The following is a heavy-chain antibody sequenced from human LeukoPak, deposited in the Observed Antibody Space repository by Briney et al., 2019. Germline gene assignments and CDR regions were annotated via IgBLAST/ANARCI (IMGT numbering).Heavy chain of an antibody. CDR2: ISGSGGST. Sequence: GGSLRLSCAASGFTFSSYAMSWVRQAPGKGLEWVSAISGSGGSTYYADSVKGRFTISRDNSKNTLYLQMSSLRAEDTAIYYCAKDRGNYGDYVGWFDSWGQGTLVTVSS. J-gene: IGHJ5*01. CDR1: GFTFSSYA. V-gene: IGHV3-23*01. CDR3: AKDRGNYGDYVGWFDS. D-gene: IGHD4-17*01.